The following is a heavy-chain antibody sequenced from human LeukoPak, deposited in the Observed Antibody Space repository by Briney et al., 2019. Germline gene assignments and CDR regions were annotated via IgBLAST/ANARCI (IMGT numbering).Heavy chain of an antibody. CDR3: VRDKGATTSWYLDL. J-gene: IGHJ2*01. Sequence: PGGSLRLSCEVSGITFRNFSMQWVRQAPGKGLEWVAGISFDADVEAYAGSVRGRFSISRDNSKNTLYLQMNSLRPDDTAVYYCVRDKGATTSWYLDLWGRGTLVSVSS. D-gene: IGHD1-1*01. CDR2: ISFDADVE. CDR1: GITFRNFS. V-gene: IGHV3-30*04.